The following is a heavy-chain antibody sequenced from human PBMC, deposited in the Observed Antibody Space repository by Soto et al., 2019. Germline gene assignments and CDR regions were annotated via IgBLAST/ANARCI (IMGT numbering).Heavy chain of an antibody. Sequence: GGSLRLSCAASGFTFSNFAMSWVRHAPGKGLEWVSEISGSTGSTYYAESVKGRFTISRDNSENTLHLQMNSLRAEDTAVYYCAKDTSSSPYYMDVWGKGTTVTVSS. CDR2: ISGSTGST. CDR1: GFTFSNFA. CDR3: AKDTSSSPYYMDV. D-gene: IGHD2-2*01. V-gene: IGHV3-23*01. J-gene: IGHJ6*03.